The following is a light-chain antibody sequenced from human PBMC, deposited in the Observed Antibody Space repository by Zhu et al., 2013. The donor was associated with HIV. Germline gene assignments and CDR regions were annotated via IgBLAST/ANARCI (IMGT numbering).Light chain of an antibody. V-gene: IGLV3-21*02. Sequence: SYELTQPPSVSVAPGETAKITCAGNNLGSRTVHWYQQKPGQAPVLVVYDDSVRPSGIPERFSGSNSGNTAILTVSGVEAGDEADYYCQVWDRSSDHPVFGTGTKVTVL. CDR1: NLGSRT. J-gene: IGLJ1*01. CDR2: DDS. CDR3: QVWDRSSDHPV.